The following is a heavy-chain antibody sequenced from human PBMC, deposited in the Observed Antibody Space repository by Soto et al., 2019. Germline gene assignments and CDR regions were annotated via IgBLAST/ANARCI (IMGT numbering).Heavy chain of an antibody. CDR3: ARDPAGLDY. CDR2: IWYDGSNK. CDR1: GFTFSSYG. Sequence: QLVESGGGVVQPGRSLRLSCAASGFTFSSYGMHWVRQAPGKGLEWVAVIWYDGSNKYYADSVKGRFTISRDNSKNTLYLQMNSLSAEDTAVYYCARDPAGLDYWGQGTLVTVSS. V-gene: IGHV3-33*01. J-gene: IGHJ4*02.